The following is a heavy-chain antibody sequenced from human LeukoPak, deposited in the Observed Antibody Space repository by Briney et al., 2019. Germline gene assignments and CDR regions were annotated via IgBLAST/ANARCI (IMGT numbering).Heavy chain of an antibody. D-gene: IGHD3-9*01. CDR2: VLPIFGTA. CDR1: GYTFTSYG. CDR3: ARAEDQGRYFDWLPGFAP. V-gene: IGHV1-69*13. J-gene: IGHJ5*02. Sequence: SVKVSCKASGYTFTSYGISWVRQAPGQGLEWMGGVLPIFGTAIYAQKWLGRVTITADESTSTAYMELRSLRSEDTAIYYCARAEDQGRYFDWLPGFAPWGQGTLVIVSS.